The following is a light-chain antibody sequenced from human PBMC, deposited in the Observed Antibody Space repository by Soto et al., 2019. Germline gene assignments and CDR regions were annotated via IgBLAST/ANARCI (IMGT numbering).Light chain of an antibody. CDR2: AAS. CDR1: QSVSSSY. CDR3: QQSYSALVA. Sequence: EIVLTQSPGTLSLSPGERATLSCRASQSVSSSYLVWHQHNPGQAPRLLIYAASRRATGIPDRFSGSGSGTDFTLTISSLQPEDSATYYCQQSYSALVAFGQGTKVDI. J-gene: IGKJ1*01. V-gene: IGKV3-20*01.